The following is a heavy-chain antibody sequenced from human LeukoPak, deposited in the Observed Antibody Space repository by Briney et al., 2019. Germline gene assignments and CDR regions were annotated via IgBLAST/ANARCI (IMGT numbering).Heavy chain of an antibody. D-gene: IGHD2-2*01. CDR1: GFTFSSYG. CDR3: AKGPAAISYYYYYMDV. CDR2: ISGSGGST. J-gene: IGHJ6*03. Sequence: PGGSLRLSCAASGFTFSSYGMSWVRQAPGKGLEWVSAISGSGGSTYYADSVKGRFTISRDNSKNTLYLQMNSLRAEDTAVYYCAKGPAAISYYYYYMDVWGKGTTVTISS. V-gene: IGHV3-23*01.